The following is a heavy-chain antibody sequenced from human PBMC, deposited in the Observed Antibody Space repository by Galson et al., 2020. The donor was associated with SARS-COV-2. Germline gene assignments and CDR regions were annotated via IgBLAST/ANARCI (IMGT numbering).Heavy chain of an antibody. CDR2: MNPNSANT. CDR3: ARGRHSGGWPNWFDP. Sequence: ASVKVSCKASGYTFTSYDINWVRQATGQGLEWMGWMNPNSANTGYAQKFQGRVTMTRNTSISTAYMELSSLRSEDTAVYYCARGRHSGGWPNWFDPWGQGTLVTVSS. CDR1: GYTFTSYD. J-gene: IGHJ5*02. V-gene: IGHV1-8*01. D-gene: IGHD6-19*01.